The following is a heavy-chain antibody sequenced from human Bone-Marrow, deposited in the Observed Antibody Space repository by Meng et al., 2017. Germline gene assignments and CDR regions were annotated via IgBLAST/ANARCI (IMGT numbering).Heavy chain of an antibody. V-gene: IGHV4-34*01. D-gene: IGHD4-11*01. J-gene: IGHJ4*02. CDR1: GGSFSDYY. CDR2: INHSGST. CDR3: ARGPTTMAHDFDY. Sequence: HVQLQQWGAALFMPSETLSLPCVVSGGSFSDYYWSWIRQPPGKGLEWIGEINHSGSTNYNPSLESRATISVDTSQNNLSLKLSSVTAADSAVYYCARGPTTMAHDFDYWGQGTLVTVSS.